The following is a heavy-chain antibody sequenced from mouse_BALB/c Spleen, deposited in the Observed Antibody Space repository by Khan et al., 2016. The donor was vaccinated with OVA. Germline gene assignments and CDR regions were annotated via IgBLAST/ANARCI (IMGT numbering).Heavy chain of an antibody. Sequence: LQQSGPELMKPGASVKISCKASGYSFSTYYIHWVTRSHGKTLEWIGYIDPFNGATTYNQKFKGKATLTVDKSSSTAYMHLTSLTSEDSAVYYCARHGTTSWFAYWGQGTLVTVSA. V-gene: IGHV1S135*01. J-gene: IGHJ3*01. CDR3: ARHGTTSWFAY. CDR1: GYSFSTYY. CDR2: IDPFNGAT. D-gene: IGHD1-1*01.